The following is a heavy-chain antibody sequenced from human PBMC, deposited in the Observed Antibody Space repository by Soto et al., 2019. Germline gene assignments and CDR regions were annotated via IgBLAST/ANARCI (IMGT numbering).Heavy chain of an antibody. Sequence: QVQVVEAGGGVVQPGTSLRLSCAASGFTFSVSAIHWVRQAPGKGLEWVAVISSDGSHQYYADSVRGRFTISRDNPKNKLYLQMNSMRAEDTAVYYCARPYCRSTRCYLYYDGMDVWGPGTTVTVSS. V-gene: IGHV3-30-3*01. CDR1: GFTFSVSA. CDR3: ARPYCRSTRCYLYYDGMDV. J-gene: IGHJ6*02. D-gene: IGHD2-2*01. CDR2: ISSDGSHQ.